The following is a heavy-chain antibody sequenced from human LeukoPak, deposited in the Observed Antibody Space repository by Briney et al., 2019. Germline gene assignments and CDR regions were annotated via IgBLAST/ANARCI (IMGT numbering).Heavy chain of an antibody. J-gene: IGHJ4*02. Sequence: SQTLSLTCTVSGGSISSGGYYWSWIRQPPGKGLEWIGYIYHSGSTYYNPSLKSRVTISVDRSKNQFSLKLSSVTAADTAVYYCARGASSGSYSPFDSWGQGALVTVSS. CDR2: IYHSGST. V-gene: IGHV4-30-2*01. D-gene: IGHD1-26*01. CDR1: GGSISSGGYY. CDR3: ARGASSGSYSPFDS.